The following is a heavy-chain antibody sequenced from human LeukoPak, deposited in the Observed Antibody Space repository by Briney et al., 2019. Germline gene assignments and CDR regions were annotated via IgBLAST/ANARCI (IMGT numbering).Heavy chain of an antibody. CDR3: ARAIAAAGTENTRYYFDY. Sequence: TLSLTCTVSGGSISSGGYYWSWIRQHPGKGLEWIGYIYYSGSTYYNPSLKSRVTISVDTSKNQFSLKLSSVTAADTAVYYCARAIAAAGTENTRYYFDYWGQGTLVTVSS. V-gene: IGHV4-31*03. J-gene: IGHJ4*02. CDR1: GGSISSGGYY. CDR2: IYYSGST. D-gene: IGHD6-13*01.